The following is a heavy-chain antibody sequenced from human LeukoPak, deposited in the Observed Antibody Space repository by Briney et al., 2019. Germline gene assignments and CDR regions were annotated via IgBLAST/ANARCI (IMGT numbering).Heavy chain of an antibody. CDR3: ARHKMGTTRLYYFDY. J-gene: IGHJ4*02. CDR2: IYYSGTT. Sequence: SETLSLTCIVSGGSISRSSYYWAWLRQPPGKRLEWIGTIYYSGTTYYNPSLASRVTISVDTSKNQFSLKLTSVTAADTAVYYCARHKMGTTRLYYFDYWGQGTLVTVSS. V-gene: IGHV4-39*01. D-gene: IGHD1-26*01. CDR1: GGSISRSSYY.